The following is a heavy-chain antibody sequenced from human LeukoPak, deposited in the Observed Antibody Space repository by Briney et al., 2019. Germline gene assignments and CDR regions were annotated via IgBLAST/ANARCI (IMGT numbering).Heavy chain of an antibody. Sequence: PSETLSLTCAVSGGSISSNNWWSWVRQPPGKGLEWIGEIYHSGSTNYNPSLKGRVTISVDKSKNQFPLKLTSVTAADAAVYYCARGYSYGFPLDFWGQGTLVTVSS. CDR3: ARGYSYGFPLDF. CDR2: IYHSGST. V-gene: IGHV4-4*02. CDR1: GGSISSNNW. D-gene: IGHD5-18*01. J-gene: IGHJ4*02.